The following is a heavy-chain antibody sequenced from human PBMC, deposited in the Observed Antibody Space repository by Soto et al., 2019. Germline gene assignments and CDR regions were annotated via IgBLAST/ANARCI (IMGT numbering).Heavy chain of an antibody. D-gene: IGHD4-17*01. J-gene: IGHJ4*02. Sequence: GGSLRLSCAASGFTFSSYSMNWVRQAPGKGLEWVSYITSSSSTIYYADSVKGRFTISRDNAQNSLFLQMNSLRAEDTAVYYCARIGVYGDSDYWGQGTMVTVSS. CDR3: ARIGVYGDSDY. V-gene: IGHV3-48*01. CDR2: ITSSSSTI. CDR1: GFTFSSYS.